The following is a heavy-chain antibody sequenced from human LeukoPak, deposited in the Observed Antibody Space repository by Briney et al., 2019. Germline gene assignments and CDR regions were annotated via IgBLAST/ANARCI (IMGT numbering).Heavy chain of an antibody. V-gene: IGHV3-23*01. CDR2: ISGSGSRT. CDR1: GFTFNNYA. D-gene: IGHD2-2*02. J-gene: IGHJ3*02. Sequence: PGGSLRLSCAASGFTFNNYAMNWVRQGPGKGLEWVSSISGSGSRTYYADSVRGRFTISRDNSKNTMWLQMNTLRAEDTAVYYCVVLDQLPYDAFDIWGQGTMVTVSS. CDR3: VVLDQLPYDAFDI.